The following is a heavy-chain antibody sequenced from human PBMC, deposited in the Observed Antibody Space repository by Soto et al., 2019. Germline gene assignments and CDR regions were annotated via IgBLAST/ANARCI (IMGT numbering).Heavy chain of an antibody. CDR2: IIPIFGTA. CDR1: GGTFSSYA. Sequence: QVQLVQSGAEVKKPGSSVKVSCKASGGTFSSYAISWVRQAPGQGLEWMGGIIPIFGTANYAQKFQGRVTITADESTSTDYMELSSLRSEDTAVYYCARGAHVVVPAAITPGAFDPWGQGTLVTVSS. D-gene: IGHD2-2*01. J-gene: IGHJ5*02. CDR3: ARGAHVVVPAAITPGAFDP. V-gene: IGHV1-69*01.